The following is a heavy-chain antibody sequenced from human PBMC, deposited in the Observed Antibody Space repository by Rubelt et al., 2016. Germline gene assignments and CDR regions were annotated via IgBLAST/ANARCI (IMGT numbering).Heavy chain of an antibody. Sequence: QVQLVQSGSELKKPGAPVKVSCKASGYTFTSYAMTWVRQAPGQGLEWMGWINTNTGNPTYAQGFTGRFVFSLDTSCSKAYLRISSLKAEDTAVYYCARGMRWFGENYWGQGTLVTVSS. CDR3: ARGMRWFGENY. CDR1: GYTFTSYA. J-gene: IGHJ4*02. D-gene: IGHD3-10*01. V-gene: IGHV7-4-1*02. CDR2: INTNTGNP.